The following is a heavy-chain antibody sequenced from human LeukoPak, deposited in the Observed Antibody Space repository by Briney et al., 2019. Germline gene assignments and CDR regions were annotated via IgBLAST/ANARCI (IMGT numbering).Heavy chain of an antibody. V-gene: IGHV3-23*01. D-gene: IGHD3-10*01. CDR1: GFTFSSYA. CDR2: ISGSGGST. CDR3: AKRWTYYYGSGEG. J-gene: IGHJ4*02. Sequence: PGGSLRLSCAASGFTFSSYAMSWVRQAPGKGLEWVSAISGSGGSTYYVDSVKGRFTISRDNSKNTLYLQMNSLRAEDTAVYYCAKRWTYYYGSGEGWGQGTLVTVSS.